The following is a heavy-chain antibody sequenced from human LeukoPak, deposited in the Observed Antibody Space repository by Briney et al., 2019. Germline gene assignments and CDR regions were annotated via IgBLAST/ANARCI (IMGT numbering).Heavy chain of an antibody. CDR2: IRSKAYGGTT. D-gene: IGHD3-3*01. Sequence: PGRSLRLSCTASGFTFGDYAMSWVRQAPGKGLERVGFIRSKAYGGTTEYAASVKGRFTISRDDSKSIAYLQMNSLKTEDTAVYYCTRMENDFWSGRGYFDYWGQGTLVTVSS. J-gene: IGHJ4*02. V-gene: IGHV3-49*04. CDR3: TRMENDFWSGRGYFDY. CDR1: GFTFGDYA.